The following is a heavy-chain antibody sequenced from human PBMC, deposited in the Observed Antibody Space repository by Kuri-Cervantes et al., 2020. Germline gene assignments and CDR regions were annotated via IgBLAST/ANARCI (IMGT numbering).Heavy chain of an antibody. Sequence: ASVKVSCKASGYTFTNYAMNWVRQAPGQGLEWMGWINANTGNPTYAQGFTGRFVFSLDTSVSTAYLQISSLKAEDTAVYYCARDRIAVAFGHFGYGMDVWGQGTTVTVSS. CDR3: ARDRIAVAFGHFGYGMDV. D-gene: IGHD6-19*01. J-gene: IGHJ6*02. V-gene: IGHV7-4-1*02. CDR2: INANTGNP. CDR1: GYTFTNYA.